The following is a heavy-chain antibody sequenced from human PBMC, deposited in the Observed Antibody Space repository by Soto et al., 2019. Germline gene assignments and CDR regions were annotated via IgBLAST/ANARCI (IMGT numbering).Heavy chain of an antibody. D-gene: IGHD3-9*01. Sequence: ASVKVSCKASGYTFTGYYMHLVRQAPGQGLEWMGWINPNSGGTNYAQKFQGWVTMTRDTSISTAYMELSRLRSDDTAVYYCARGYYDILTGYYRAQYYYGMDVWGQGTTVTVSS. V-gene: IGHV1-2*04. CDR1: GYTFTGYY. CDR3: ARGYYDILTGYYRAQYYYGMDV. J-gene: IGHJ6*02. CDR2: INPNSGGT.